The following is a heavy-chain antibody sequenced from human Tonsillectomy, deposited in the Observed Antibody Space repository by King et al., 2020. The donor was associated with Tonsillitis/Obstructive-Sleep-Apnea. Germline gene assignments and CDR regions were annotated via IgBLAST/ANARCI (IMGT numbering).Heavy chain of an antibody. CDR3: AGSYCSSSFSSFRMPV. J-gene: IGHJ6*02. D-gene: IGHD6-6*01. V-gene: IGHV4-59*08. CDR2: IYYSGST. CDR1: GGSISSNY. Sequence: QLQESGPGLVKPSETLSLNCSVSGGSISSNYWSWIRQPPGKGLEWIGYIYYSGSTNYNPSLKSRVTISVDTSKIQFALKMSSVTAADTAVYYWAGSYCSSSFSSFRMPVWRQGPTVTVPS.